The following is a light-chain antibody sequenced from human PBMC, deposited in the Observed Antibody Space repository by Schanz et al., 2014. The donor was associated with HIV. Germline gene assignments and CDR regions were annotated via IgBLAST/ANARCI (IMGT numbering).Light chain of an antibody. CDR3: SSYAGSNNLL. Sequence: QSALTQPASVSGSPGQSITISCTGTSSDVGAYKYVSWYQQHPGKAPKLMIFEASKRPSGVPDRFSGSKSGNTASLTVSGLQAEDEADYYCSSYAGSNNLLFGGGTKLTVL. CDR1: SSDVGAYKY. V-gene: IGLV2-8*01. J-gene: IGLJ2*01. CDR2: EAS.